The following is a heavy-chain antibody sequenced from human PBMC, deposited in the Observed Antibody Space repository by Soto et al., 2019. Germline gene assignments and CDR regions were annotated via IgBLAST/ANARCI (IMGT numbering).Heavy chain of an antibody. Sequence: PSETLSLTCTVSGGSISSYYWSWIRQPPGKGLEWIGYIYYSGSTNYNPSLKSRVTISVDTSKNQFSLKLSSVTAADTAVYYCARATSGEQWLVRYYYYGMDVWGQGTTVTVSS. V-gene: IGHV4-59*12. CDR1: GGSISSYY. J-gene: IGHJ6*02. CDR2: IYYSGST. D-gene: IGHD6-19*01. CDR3: ARATSGEQWLVRYYYYGMDV.